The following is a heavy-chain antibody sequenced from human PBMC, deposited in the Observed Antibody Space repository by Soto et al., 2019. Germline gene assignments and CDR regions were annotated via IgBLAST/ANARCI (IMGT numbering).Heavy chain of an antibody. D-gene: IGHD4-17*01. J-gene: IGHJ2*01. Sequence: EVQLLESGGGLVQPGGSLRLSCAASGFTFSIYAMNWVRQAPGKGLEWVSVISGSGGSTYYADSVKGRFTISRDNSKNTLYLQMNSLRAEDTAVYYCARRTVGWYFELWGRGTLDTVSS. CDR3: ARRTVGWYFEL. CDR2: ISGSGGST. CDR1: GFTFSIYA. V-gene: IGHV3-23*01.